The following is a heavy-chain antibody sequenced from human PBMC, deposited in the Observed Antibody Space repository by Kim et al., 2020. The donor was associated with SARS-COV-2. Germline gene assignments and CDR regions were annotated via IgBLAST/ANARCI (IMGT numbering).Heavy chain of an antibody. CDR3: ARDGLLDWLLSSKATFDY. D-gene: IGHD3-9*01. V-gene: IGHV3-48*03. J-gene: IGHJ4*02. Sequence: KGRFTISRDNAQNSLYLQMNSLRAEDTAVYYCARDGLLDWLLSSKATFDYWGQGTLVTVSS.